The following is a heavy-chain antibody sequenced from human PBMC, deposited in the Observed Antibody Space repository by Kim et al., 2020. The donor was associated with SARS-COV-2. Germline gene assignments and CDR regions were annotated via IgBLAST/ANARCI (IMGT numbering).Heavy chain of an antibody. D-gene: IGHD2-8*02. V-gene: IGHV3-48*03. J-gene: IGHJ4*02. CDR3: ARDSGTGTDSSHKHFDY. CDR1: GFTFSNYE. Sequence: GGSLRLSCVASGFTFSNYEINWVRQAPGKGLEWISYIRHTSSYIYYADSVKGRFTISRNNTKNSVYLQMESLTVEDTGHYYCARDSGTGTDSSHKHFDYWGQGTLGTVSS. CDR2: IRHTSSYI.